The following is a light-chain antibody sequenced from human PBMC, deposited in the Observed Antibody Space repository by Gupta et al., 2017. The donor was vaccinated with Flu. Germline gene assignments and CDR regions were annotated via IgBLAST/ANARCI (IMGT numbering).Light chain of an antibody. CDR1: QSINNW. V-gene: IGKV1-5*03. Sequence: PSSLSASIGDRVTFTCRASQSINNWLAWYQQNPGKAPKFLIYKASTVESGVPSRFSGNGSGTEFTLTISGLQPDDFTNYYCQQDSSLPWTFGQGTKIEIK. CDR2: KAS. J-gene: IGKJ1*01. CDR3: QQDSSLPWT.